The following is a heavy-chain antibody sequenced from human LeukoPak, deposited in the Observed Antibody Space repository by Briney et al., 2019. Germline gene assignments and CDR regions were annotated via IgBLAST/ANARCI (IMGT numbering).Heavy chain of an antibody. D-gene: IGHD7-27*01. Sequence: ASVKVSCKASGGTFSSYAISWVRQAPGQGLEWMGRIIPIFGTANYAQKFQGRVTITTDESTSTAYMELSSLRSDDTAVYYCARDLSSTSNWELDYWGQGTLVTVSS. CDR3: ARDLSSTSNWELDY. CDR1: GGTFSSYA. V-gene: IGHV1-69*05. J-gene: IGHJ4*02. CDR2: IIPIFGTA.